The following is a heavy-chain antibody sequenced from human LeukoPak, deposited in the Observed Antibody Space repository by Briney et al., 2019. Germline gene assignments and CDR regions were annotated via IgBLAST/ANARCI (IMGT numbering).Heavy chain of an antibody. CDR1: GFTFSSYA. Sequence: GGSLRLSCTASGFTFSSYAMNWVRQAPGKGLEWVSGIGAGGTFTYYADSVKGRFTISRDNSRNTLYLQMNSLRAEDTAVYYCANREYHLPALYWGQGTLVTVSS. J-gene: IGHJ4*02. CDR3: ANREYHLPALY. V-gene: IGHV3-23*01. CDR2: IGAGGTFT. D-gene: IGHD2-2*01.